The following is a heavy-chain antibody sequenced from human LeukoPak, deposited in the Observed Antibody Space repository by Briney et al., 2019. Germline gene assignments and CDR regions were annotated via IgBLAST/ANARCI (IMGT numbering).Heavy chain of an antibody. CDR3: ARAGTHVRYYMDV. J-gene: IGHJ6*03. V-gene: IGHV4-30-2*01. CDR2: IYHSGST. Sequence: SETLSLTCTVSGGSISSGGYYWSWIRQPPGKGLEWIGYIYHSGSTYYNPSLKSRVTISVDRSKNQFSLKLSSVTAADTAVYYCARAGTHVRYYMDVWGKGTTVTVSS. CDR1: GGSISSGGYY.